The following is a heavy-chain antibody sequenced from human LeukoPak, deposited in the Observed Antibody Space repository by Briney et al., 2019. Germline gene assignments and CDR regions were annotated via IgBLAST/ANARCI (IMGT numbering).Heavy chain of an antibody. CDR1: GFTFSSYS. V-gene: IGHV3-21*04. CDR3: ARRSGIAVAGAFDY. D-gene: IGHD6-19*01. J-gene: IGHJ4*02. Sequence: GGSLRLSCAGSGFTFSSYSMNWVRQAPGKGLEWVSSISSSSSYIYYADSVKGRFTISRDNAKNTLYLQMNSLRAEDTAVYYCARRSGIAVAGAFDYWGQGTLVTVSS. CDR2: ISSSSSYI.